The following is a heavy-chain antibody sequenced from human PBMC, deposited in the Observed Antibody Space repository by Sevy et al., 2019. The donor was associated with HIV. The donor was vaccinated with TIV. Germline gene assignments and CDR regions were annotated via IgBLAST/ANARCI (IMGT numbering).Heavy chain of an antibody. D-gene: IGHD3-22*01. CDR2: IYSGGST. CDR3: AREYHYYDSSGGEYNWFDP. V-gene: IGHV3-53*01. Sequence: GGSLRLSCAASGFTVSSNYMSWVRQAPGKGLEWVSVIYSGGSTYYADSVKGRVTISGDNSKNTLYLQMNSLRAEDTAVYYCAREYHYYDSSGGEYNWFDPWGQGTLVTVSS. J-gene: IGHJ5*02. CDR1: GFTVSSNY.